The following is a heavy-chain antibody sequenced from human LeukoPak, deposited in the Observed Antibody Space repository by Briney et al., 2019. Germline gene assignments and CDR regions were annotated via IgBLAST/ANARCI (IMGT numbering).Heavy chain of an antibody. CDR2: VSPSSGST. J-gene: IGHJ5*02. V-gene: IGHV1-46*01. Sequence: ASVKVSCKASGYTFTSYFMHWVRQAPGQGLEWMGVVSPSSGSTTYSQKFQGRVTMTRDTSTSTVYMDLSSLRSEDTALYYCARAVGPRGGNWFDPWGQGTLVTVSS. CDR1: GYTFTSYF. D-gene: IGHD1-26*01. CDR3: ARAVGPRGGNWFDP.